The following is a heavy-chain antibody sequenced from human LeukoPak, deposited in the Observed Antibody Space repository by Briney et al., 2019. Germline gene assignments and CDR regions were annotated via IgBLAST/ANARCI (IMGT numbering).Heavy chain of an antibody. CDR3: ARGYGSSDY. CDR1: GGSFSGYY. Sequence: SETLSLTCAVYGGSFSGYYWSWIRQPPGKGLGWIGEINHSGSTNYNPSLKSRVTISVDTSKNQFSLKLSSVTAADTAVYYCARGYGSSDYWGQGTLVTVSS. V-gene: IGHV4-34*01. J-gene: IGHJ4*02. D-gene: IGHD3-16*01. CDR2: INHSGST.